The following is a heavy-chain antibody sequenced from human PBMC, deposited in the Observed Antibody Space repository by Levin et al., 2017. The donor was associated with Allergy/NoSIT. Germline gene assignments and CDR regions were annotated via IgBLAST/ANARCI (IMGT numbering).Heavy chain of an antibody. V-gene: IGHV3-7*01. CDR1: GFTFSSYW. Sequence: PGGSLRLSCAASGFTFSSYWMSWVRQAPGKGLEWVANIKQDGSEKYYVDSVKGRFTISRDNAKNSLYLQMNSLRAEDTAVYYCARDLRSLEWLCYFDYWGQGTLVTVSS. D-gene: IGHD3-3*01. CDR2: IKQDGSEK. J-gene: IGHJ4*02. CDR3: ARDLRSLEWLCYFDY.